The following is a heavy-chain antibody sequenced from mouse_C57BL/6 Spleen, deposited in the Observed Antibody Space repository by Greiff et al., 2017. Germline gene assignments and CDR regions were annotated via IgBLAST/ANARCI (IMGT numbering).Heavy chain of an antibody. CDR3: ARRGKFFDC. Sequence: QVQLQQPGAELVKPGASVKLSCKASGYTFTSYWMQWVKQRPGQGLEWIGEIDPTDSYTNYNQKFKGKATLTVDTSSSTAYMQHSSLTSEDTAVYYCARRGKFFDCWGQGTTLTVSS. V-gene: IGHV1-50*01. D-gene: IGHD1-1*02. CDR2: IDPTDSYT. J-gene: IGHJ2*01. CDR1: GYTFTSYW.